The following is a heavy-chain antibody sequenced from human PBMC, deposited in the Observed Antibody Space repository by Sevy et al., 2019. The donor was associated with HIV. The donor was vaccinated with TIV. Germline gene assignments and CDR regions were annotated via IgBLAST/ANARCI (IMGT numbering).Heavy chain of an antibody. V-gene: IGHV4-34*01. D-gene: IGHD3-16*02. CDR2: INQSGST. Sequence: SETLSLTCGVYNGSFSDYYWRWFRQPPGKGMEWIGEINQSGSTTYNPSLKSRVTISINASKNQFSLKPNSVTAAETAVYYCARPYRYWGQGSLVTVSS. CDR1: NGSFSDYY. CDR3: ARPYRY. J-gene: IGHJ4*02.